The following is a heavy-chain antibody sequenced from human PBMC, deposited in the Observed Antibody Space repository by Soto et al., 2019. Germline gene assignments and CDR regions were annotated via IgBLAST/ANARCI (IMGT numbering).Heavy chain of an antibody. D-gene: IGHD3-3*01. CDR1: GFTFSSYA. CDR2: VSGSAGST. Sequence: EVQLLESGGGLVQPGGSLRLSCAASGFTFSSYAMSWVRQAPGKGLEWVSVVSGSAGSTYYADSVKGRFTISRDNSKNTLYLQMTSLRAEDTAVYYCAKDASSGITSFDSWGRGTVVPVSS. V-gene: IGHV3-23*01. J-gene: IGHJ2*01. CDR3: AKDASSGITSFDS.